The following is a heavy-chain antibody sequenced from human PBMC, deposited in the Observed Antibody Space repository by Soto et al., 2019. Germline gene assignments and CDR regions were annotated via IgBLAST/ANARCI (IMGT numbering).Heavy chain of an antibody. CDR3: ARGGAVAGYYYYYGMDV. D-gene: IGHD6-19*01. CDR2: IYSGGST. V-gene: IGHV3-53*01. Sequence: PGGSLRLSCAASGFTVSSNYMSWVRQAPGKGLEWVSVIYSGGSTYYADSVKGRFTISRDNSKNTLYLQMNSLRAEDTAVYYCARGGAVAGYYYYYGMDVWGQGTTVTVSS. J-gene: IGHJ6*02. CDR1: GFTVSSNY.